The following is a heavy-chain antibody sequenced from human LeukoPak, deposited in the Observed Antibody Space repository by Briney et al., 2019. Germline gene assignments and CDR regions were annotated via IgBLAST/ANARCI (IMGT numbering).Heavy chain of an antibody. J-gene: IGHJ3*02. Sequence: PSETLSLTCAVYGGSFSGYYWSWIRQPPGKGLEWIGEINHSGSTNYNPSLKSRVTISVDTSKNQFSLKLSSVTAADTAVYYCARDRFLEWSDAFDIWGQGTMVTVSS. CDR1: GGSFSGYY. CDR3: ARDRFLEWSDAFDI. V-gene: IGHV4-34*01. D-gene: IGHD3-3*01. CDR2: INHSGST.